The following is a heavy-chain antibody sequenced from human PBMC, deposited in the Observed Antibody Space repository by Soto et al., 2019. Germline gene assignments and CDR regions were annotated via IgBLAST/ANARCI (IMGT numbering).Heavy chain of an antibody. D-gene: IGHD2-2*01. CDR3: AKDRGYCSSTSCQSQYYYYGMDV. J-gene: IGHJ6*02. V-gene: IGHV3-30*18. CDR1: GFTFSSYG. CDR2: ISYDGSNK. Sequence: CLRLSCAASGFTFSSYGMHWVRQAPGKGLEWVAVISYDGSNKYYADSVKGRFTISRDNSKNTLYLQMNSLRAEDTAVYYCAKDRGYCSSTSCQSQYYYYGMDVWGQGTTVTVSS.